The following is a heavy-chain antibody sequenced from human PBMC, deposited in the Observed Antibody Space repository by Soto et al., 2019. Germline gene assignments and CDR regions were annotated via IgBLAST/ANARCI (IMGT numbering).Heavy chain of an antibody. J-gene: IGHJ6*02. CDR2: VSNDGSDK. V-gene: IGHV3-30*04. CDR3: ARDFFRAVRGPMDV. CDR1: GFTFSIFA. D-gene: IGHD3-16*01. Sequence: QAQLEESGGGVVQPGRSLRLSCAASGFTFSIFAMNWVRQAPGKGLEWVAVVSNDGSDKIYADSVQGRFTISRDNSRNTLYLQMNSLRPEDTAVYYCARDFFRAVRGPMDVWGQGTTVIVTS.